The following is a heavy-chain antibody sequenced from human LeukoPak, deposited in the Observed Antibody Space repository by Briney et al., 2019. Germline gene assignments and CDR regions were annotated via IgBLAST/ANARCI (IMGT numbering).Heavy chain of an antibody. D-gene: IGHD4-17*01. J-gene: IGHJ4*02. CDR2: ISGSGGST. Sequence: AGGSLRLSCAASGFTFSSYAMSWVRQAPGKGLEWVSAISGSGGSTYYADSVKGRFTISRDNSKNTLYLQMNSLRAEDTAVYYCARVPPPDYGDYVSVPRPSNYFDYWGQGTLVSVSS. V-gene: IGHV3-23*01. CDR3: ARVPPPDYGDYVSVPRPSNYFDY. CDR1: GFTFSSYA.